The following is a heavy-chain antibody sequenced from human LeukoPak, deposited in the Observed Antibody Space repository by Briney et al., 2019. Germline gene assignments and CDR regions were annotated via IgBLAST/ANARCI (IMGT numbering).Heavy chain of an antibody. CDR1: GGSFSGYY. CDR3: ARGDRHYYYGMDV. Sequence: SETLSLTCAVYGGSFSGYYWSWIRQLPGKGLEWIGEINHSGSTNYNPSLKSRVTISVDTSKSQFSLKLSSVTAADTAVYYCARGDRHYYYGMDVWGQGTTVTVSS. V-gene: IGHV4-34*01. J-gene: IGHJ6*02. CDR2: INHSGST.